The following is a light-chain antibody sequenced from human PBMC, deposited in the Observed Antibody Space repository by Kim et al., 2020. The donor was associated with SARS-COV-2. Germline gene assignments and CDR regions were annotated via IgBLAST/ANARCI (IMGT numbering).Light chain of an antibody. J-gene: IGLJ3*02. CDR1: SSNLGRHF. V-gene: IGLV1-44*01. Sequence: GQMFTSSCPGISSNLGRHFVSWYQHLPRTAPKFFIYNDNQRPSGVPDRFSGSRSGTSASLAISGLQSEDAADYYCATWDVTLNGWVFGGGTQLTVL. CDR3: ATWDVTLNGWV. CDR2: NDN.